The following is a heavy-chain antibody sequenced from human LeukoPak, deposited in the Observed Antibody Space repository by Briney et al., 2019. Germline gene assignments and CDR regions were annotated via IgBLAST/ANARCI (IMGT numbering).Heavy chain of an antibody. J-gene: IGHJ4*02. CDR1: GFTFSTYW. Sequence: PGGSLRLSCAASGFTFSTYWMSWVRQAPGKGLEWVANIKQDGSEKYYVDSVKGRFTISRDNAKNSLYLQMNSLRAEDTAVYYWARDPPRHYDFGGVYVFFYYWGQGPLVTVSS. V-gene: IGHV3-7*01. CDR2: IKQDGSEK. CDR3: ARDPPRHYDFGGVYVFFYY. D-gene: IGHD3-3*01.